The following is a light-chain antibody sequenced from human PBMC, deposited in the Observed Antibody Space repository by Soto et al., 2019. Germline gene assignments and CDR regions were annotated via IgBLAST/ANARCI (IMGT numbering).Light chain of an antibody. V-gene: IGLV2-14*01. J-gene: IGLJ3*02. CDR2: DVS. CDR1: SSDVGGYNY. Sequence: QSVLTQPASVSGSPGQSITISCTGTSSDVGGYNYVSWYQQHPGKAPKLMIYDVSNRPSGVSNRFSGFKSGNTASLTISGLQAEDEADYYCSSYTSSSPWVFGGGTKLTVL. CDR3: SSYTSSSPWV.